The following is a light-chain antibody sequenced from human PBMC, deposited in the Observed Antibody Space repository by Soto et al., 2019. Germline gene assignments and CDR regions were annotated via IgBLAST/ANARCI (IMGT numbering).Light chain of an antibody. Sequence: DIQMTQSPSSLSASVGDRVTITCRASQTITTYLNWYQQRPGKAPKLLIFGATALQGGVPSRFSGSGSGTDFTLTISSLQPEDVATYHCQQTYNTPLTFGGGTKVEIK. V-gene: IGKV1-39*01. J-gene: IGKJ4*01. CDR1: QTITTY. CDR3: QQTYNTPLT. CDR2: GAT.